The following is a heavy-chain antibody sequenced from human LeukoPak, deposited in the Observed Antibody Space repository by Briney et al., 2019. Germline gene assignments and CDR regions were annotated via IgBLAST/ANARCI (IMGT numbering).Heavy chain of an antibody. Sequence: GGSLRLSCAASGFTFSSCWMSWVRQAPGKGLEWVANIKQDGSEKYYVDSVKGRFTISRDNAKNSLYLQMNSLRAEDTAVYYCARGNQYYDILTGYPEPNYFDYWGQGTLVTVSS. CDR3: ARGNQYYDILTGYPEPNYFDY. J-gene: IGHJ4*02. CDR2: IKQDGSEK. V-gene: IGHV3-7*01. D-gene: IGHD3-9*01. CDR1: GFTFSSCW.